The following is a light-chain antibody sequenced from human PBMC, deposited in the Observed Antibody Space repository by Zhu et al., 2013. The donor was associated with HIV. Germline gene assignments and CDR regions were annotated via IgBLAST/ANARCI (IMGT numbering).Light chain of an antibody. CDR3: QQSYSTPWT. CDR2: GAS. Sequence: DIQMTQSPSAVSASVGDRITITCRASQDIGNYLVWFQQKPGQVPKRLIYGASSLQSGVPSRFSGRGSGTEFTLTITSLQPEDFATYYCQQSYSTPWTFGQGSKVEIK. V-gene: IGKV1-17*03. J-gene: IGKJ1*01. CDR1: QDIGNY.